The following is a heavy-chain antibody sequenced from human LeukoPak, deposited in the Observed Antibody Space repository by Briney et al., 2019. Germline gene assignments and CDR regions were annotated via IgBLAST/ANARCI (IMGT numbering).Heavy chain of an antibody. D-gene: IGHD6-19*01. CDR3: ARLQYSIGWYYFDY. CDR1: GGSISSYY. CDR2: MYYSGST. J-gene: IGHJ4*02. Sequence: SETLSLTCTVSGGSISSYYWSWIRQPPGKGLEWIGYMYYSGSTNYNPSLKTRVTISVDTSKNQFSLKLSSVTAADTAVYYCARLQYSIGWYYFDYWGQGTLVTVSS. V-gene: IGHV4-59*08.